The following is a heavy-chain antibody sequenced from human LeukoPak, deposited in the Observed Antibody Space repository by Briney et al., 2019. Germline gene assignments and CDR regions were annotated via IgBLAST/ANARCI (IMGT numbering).Heavy chain of an antibody. CDR2: IISIFGTA. J-gene: IGHJ3*02. V-gene: IGHV1-69*13. D-gene: IGHD2-15*01. CDR1: GGTFSSYA. Sequence: GASVKVSCKASGGTFSSYAISWVRQAPGQGLEWMGGIISIFGTANYAQKFQGRVTITADESASTAYMELSSLRSEDTAVYYCARVGSCCSGGSCYPYCAFDIWGQGTMVTVSS. CDR3: ARVGSCCSGGSCYPYCAFDI.